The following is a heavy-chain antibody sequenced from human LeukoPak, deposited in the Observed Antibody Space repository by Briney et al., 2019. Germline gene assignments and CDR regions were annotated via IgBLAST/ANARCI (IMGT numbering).Heavy chain of an antibody. J-gene: IGHJ4*02. V-gene: IGHV3-21*01. CDR1: AFTFSSYS. CDR2: ITSSSST. CDR3: ARVVFYDFWSGINFFDY. Sequence: GGSLRLSCAASAFTFSSYSVDCVRRAPGKGPWWGSSITSSSSTYYSDSVKGRFTIATHNAKNALYLQMNSLRVEDTAVYYCARVVFYDFWSGINFFDYWGQGTLVTVSP. D-gene: IGHD3-3*01.